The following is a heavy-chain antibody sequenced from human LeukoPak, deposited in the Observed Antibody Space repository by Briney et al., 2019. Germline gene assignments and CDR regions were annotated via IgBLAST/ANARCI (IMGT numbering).Heavy chain of an antibody. CDR2: IYYSGST. V-gene: IGHV4-31*11. CDR1: GGSFSGYY. J-gene: IGHJ4*02. Sequence: SETLSLTCAVYGGSFSGYYWSWIRQHPGKGLEWIGYIYYSGSTYYNPSLKSRVTISVDTSKNQFSLKLSSVTAADTAVYYCARGYYDFWSGHQYYFDYWGQGTLVTVSS. CDR3: ARGYYDFWSGHQYYFDY. D-gene: IGHD3-3*01.